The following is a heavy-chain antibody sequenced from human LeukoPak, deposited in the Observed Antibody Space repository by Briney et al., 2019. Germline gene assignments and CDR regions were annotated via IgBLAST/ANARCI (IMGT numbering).Heavy chain of an antibody. J-gene: IGHJ5*02. CDR2: TNPNSGGT. CDR1: GYTFTGYY. D-gene: IGHD3-3*01. V-gene: IGHV1-2*02. Sequence: GASVKVSCKASGYTFTGYYMHWVRQAPGQGLEWMGWTNPNSGGTNYAQKFQGRVTMTRDTSISTAYMELSRLRSDDTAVYYCASNSIFGVVIIGWFDPWGQGTLVTVSS. CDR3: ASNSIFGVVIIGWFDP.